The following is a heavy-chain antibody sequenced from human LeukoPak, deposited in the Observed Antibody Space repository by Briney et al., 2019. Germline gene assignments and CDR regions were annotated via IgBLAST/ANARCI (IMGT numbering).Heavy chain of an antibody. Sequence: GGSLRLSCAASGFRFSDYWMSWVRQAPGKGLEWVANIKEDGSEKNYVDSVKGRFTISRDNAKNSLSLQMVSLRAEDTAVYYCARNKRADIWGQGTMVAVSS. V-gene: IGHV3-7*01. D-gene: IGHD1/OR15-1a*01. CDR3: ARNKRADI. CDR1: GFRFSDYW. CDR2: IKEDGSEK. J-gene: IGHJ3*02.